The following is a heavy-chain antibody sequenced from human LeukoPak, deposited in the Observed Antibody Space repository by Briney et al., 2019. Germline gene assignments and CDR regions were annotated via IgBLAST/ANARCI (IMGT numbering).Heavy chain of an antibody. CDR2: IYSSGST. D-gene: IGHD6-13*01. V-gene: IGHV4-39*07. J-gene: IGHJ3*02. Sequence: KPSETLSLTCSVSGVSISSGSNYWGWIRQPPGKTLEWIGSIYSSGSTYYNPSLKSRVIILIDTAKNHFSLNLSSVTAADTAVYYCARSDGYGLAGIWGQGTMVTVSS. CDR1: GVSISSGSNY. CDR3: ARSDGYGLAGI.